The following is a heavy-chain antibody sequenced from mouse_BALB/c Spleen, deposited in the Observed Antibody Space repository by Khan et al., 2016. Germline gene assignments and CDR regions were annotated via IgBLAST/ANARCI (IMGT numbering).Heavy chain of an antibody. CDR2: INTKTGEP. CDR3: VREPRAMDY. Sequence: QIQLVQSGPELKKPGETVKISCKASGYTFTKNGMNWVKQAPGKGLKWMGWINTKTGEPTYAEEFKGRFAFSLETSASTAYLQINNLKKEDTATYFCVREPRAMDYWGQGTSVTVSS. V-gene: IGHV9-3*02. CDR1: GYTFTKNG. J-gene: IGHJ4*01.